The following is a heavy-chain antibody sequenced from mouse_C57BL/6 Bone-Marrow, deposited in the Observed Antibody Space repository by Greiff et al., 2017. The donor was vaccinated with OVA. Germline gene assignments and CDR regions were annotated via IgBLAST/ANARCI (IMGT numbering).Heavy chain of an antibody. CDR3: AREDWDERGFDY. CDR2: INPSNGGT. J-gene: IGHJ2*01. CDR1: GYTFTSYW. V-gene: IGHV1-53*01. Sequence: QVQLQQPGTELVKPGASVKLSCKASGYTFTSYWMHWVKQRPGQGLEWIGNINPSNGGTNYNEKFKSKATLTVDKSSSTAYMQLSSLTSEDSAVYFCAREDWDERGFDYWGQGTTLTVSS. D-gene: IGHD4-1*01.